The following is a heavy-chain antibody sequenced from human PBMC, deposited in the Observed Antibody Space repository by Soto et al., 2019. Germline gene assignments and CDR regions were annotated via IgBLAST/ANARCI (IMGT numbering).Heavy chain of an antibody. D-gene: IGHD6-19*01. CDR3: AKEAVSGWYYFDY. CDR1: GFTFSSYS. CDR2: ISGSGGST. Sequence: GGSLRLSCAASGFTFSSYSMNWVRQAPGSGPEWVSYISGSGGSTYYADSLKGRFTISRDNSKNTLFLQMSSQRAEDTAVYYCAKEAVSGWYYFDYWGPGTLVTVSS. J-gene: IGHJ4*02. V-gene: IGHV3-23*01.